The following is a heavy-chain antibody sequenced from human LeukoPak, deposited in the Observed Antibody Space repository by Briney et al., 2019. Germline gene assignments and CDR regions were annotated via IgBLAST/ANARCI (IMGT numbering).Heavy chain of an antibody. CDR2: IYHSGST. CDR3: ARDLSSSSNYVDGTFDF. V-gene: IGHV4-38-2*02. Sequence: PSETLSLTCTVSGYSISSGYYWGWIRQPPGKGLEWIGSIYHSGSTYYNPSLKSRVTISLGTSKNQFSLKLSFVTAADTAVYYCARDLSSSSNYVDGTFDFWGQGTLVTVSS. CDR1: GYSISSGYY. D-gene: IGHD4-11*01. J-gene: IGHJ3*01.